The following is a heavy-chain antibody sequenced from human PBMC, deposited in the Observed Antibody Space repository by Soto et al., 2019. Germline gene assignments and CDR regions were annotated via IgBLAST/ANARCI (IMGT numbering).Heavy chain of an antibody. V-gene: IGHV4-39*01. Sequence: PSETLSLTCTVSGGSFSDSNYFWGWIRQPPGKGLEWIGSIHFGGMTYYAPSLKSRVTISVDTSKSQFSLRLKSVTAADTAVYYCATAPETYHPSGYYVNQLDPWGQGTLVTVSS. CDR3: ATAPETYHPSGYYVNQLDP. J-gene: IGHJ5*02. CDR1: GGSFSDSNYF. CDR2: IHFGGMT. D-gene: IGHD3-22*01.